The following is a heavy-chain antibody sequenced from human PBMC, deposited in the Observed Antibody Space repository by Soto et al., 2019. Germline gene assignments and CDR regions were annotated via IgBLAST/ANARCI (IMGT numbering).Heavy chain of an antibody. CDR2: ISSSSSYI. J-gene: IGHJ6*02. Sequence: GGSLRLSCAASGFTFSSYTMNWVRQAPGKGLEWVSSISSSSSYIYYADSVKGRVTISRDNAKNSLYLQMNSLRAEDTAVYYCARNRDYGYYVSFFGNYYYGMDVWGQGTTVTVSS. V-gene: IGHV3-21*01. D-gene: IGHD4-17*01. CDR3: ARNRDYGYYVSFFGNYYYGMDV. CDR1: GFTFSSYT.